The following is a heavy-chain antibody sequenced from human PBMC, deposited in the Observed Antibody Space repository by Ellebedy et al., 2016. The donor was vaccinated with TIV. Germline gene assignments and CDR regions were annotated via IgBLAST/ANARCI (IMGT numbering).Heavy chain of an antibody. CDR2: ISSSSSYI. Sequence: LSLSCAASGFTFSSYSMNWVRQAPGKGLEWVSSISSSSSYIYYADSVKGRFTISRDNAKNSLYLQMNSLRAEDTAVYYCARDLTGGYGMDVWGQGTTVTVSS. CDR1: GFTFSSYS. D-gene: IGHD3-9*01. V-gene: IGHV3-21*01. CDR3: ARDLTGGYGMDV. J-gene: IGHJ6*02.